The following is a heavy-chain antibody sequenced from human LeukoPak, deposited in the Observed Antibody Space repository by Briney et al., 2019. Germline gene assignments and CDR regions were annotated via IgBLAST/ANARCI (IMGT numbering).Heavy chain of an antibody. D-gene: IGHD1-26*01. CDR1: GFIFNTYA. CDR3: AKGPWVEATQNGGGFDI. V-gene: IGHV3-23*01. Sequence: PGGSLRLSCAASGFAASGFIFNTYAMSWVRQAPGKGLEWVSSISGAGETTYYADSVRGRFTISRDNSKNSLYLQMNSLRVEDTAIIYCAKGPWVEATQNGGGFDIWGQGAMVTVSS. J-gene: IGHJ3*02. CDR2: ISGAGETT.